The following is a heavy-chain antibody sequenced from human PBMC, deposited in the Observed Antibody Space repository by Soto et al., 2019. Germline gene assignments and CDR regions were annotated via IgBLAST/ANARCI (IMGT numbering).Heavy chain of an antibody. CDR2: IYNSGST. CDR3: ARHARRGDWNYLLDY. Sequence: PSETLSLTCTVSGGSISSHYWSWIRQPPGKGLEWIGYIYNSGSTNYNPSLKSRVTISLDTSKNQFSLNLSSVTAADTAVYYCARHARRGDWNYLLDYWGQGTLVTVSS. CDR1: GGSISSHY. D-gene: IGHD1-7*01. V-gene: IGHV4-59*08. J-gene: IGHJ4*02.